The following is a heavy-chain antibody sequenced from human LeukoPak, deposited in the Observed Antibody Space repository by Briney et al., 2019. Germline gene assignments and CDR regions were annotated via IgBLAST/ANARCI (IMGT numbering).Heavy chain of an antibody. J-gene: IGHJ4*02. CDR1: GYTFTTYA. CDR2: INTNTGNP. V-gene: IGHV7-4-1*02. Sequence: ASVKVSCKASGYTFTTYAMNWVRQAPGQGLEWMGWINTNTGNPTYAQGFTGRFVFSLDTSVGTAYLQISSLKAEDTAVYYCAKEGQYSSSWYLGYWGQGTLVTVSS. CDR3: AKEGQYSSSWYLGY. D-gene: IGHD6-13*01.